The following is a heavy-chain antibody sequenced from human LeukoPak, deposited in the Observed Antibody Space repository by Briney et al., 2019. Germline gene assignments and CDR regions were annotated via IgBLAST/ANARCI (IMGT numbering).Heavy chain of an antibody. CDR2: ISYDGSYK. CDR3: AKDSGVWAASATDF. J-gene: IGHJ4*02. Sequence: GGSLRLSCAASGFTFSSYSMNWVRQAPGKGLEWVALISYDGSYKYYADSVKGRFTISRDNSKTTLYLQMNSLRAEDTAVYYCAKDSGVWAASATDFWGQGTLVTVSS. D-gene: IGHD3-16*01. CDR1: GFTFSSYS. V-gene: IGHV3-30*18.